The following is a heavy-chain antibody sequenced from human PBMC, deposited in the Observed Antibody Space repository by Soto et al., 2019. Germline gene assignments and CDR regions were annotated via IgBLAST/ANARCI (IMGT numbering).Heavy chain of an antibody. J-gene: IGHJ6*03. D-gene: IGHD3-10*01. CDR1: GFTVSSNY. CDR2: IYSGGST. Sequence: PGGSLRLSCAASGFTVSSNYMSWVRQAPGKGLEWVSVIYSGGSTYYADSVKGRFTISRHNSKNTLYLQMNSLRAEDTAVYYCARDLGSGRSYYYYYMDVWGKGTTVTVSS. V-gene: IGHV3-53*04. CDR3: ARDLGSGRSYYYYYMDV.